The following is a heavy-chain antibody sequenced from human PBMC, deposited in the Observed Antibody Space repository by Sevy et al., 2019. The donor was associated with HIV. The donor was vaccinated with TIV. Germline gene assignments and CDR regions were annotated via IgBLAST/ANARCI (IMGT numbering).Heavy chain of an antibody. CDR2: IYYSGST. Sequence: SETLSLTCTVSGGSISSSSYYWGWIRQPPGKGLEWIGSIYYSGSTYYNPSLKSRVTISVDTSKNQFSLKLSSVTAADTAVYYCARHRTYYYGSGIRCFDPWGQGTLVTVSS. J-gene: IGHJ5*02. CDR1: GGSISSSSYY. V-gene: IGHV4-39*01. D-gene: IGHD3-10*01. CDR3: ARHRTYYYGSGIRCFDP.